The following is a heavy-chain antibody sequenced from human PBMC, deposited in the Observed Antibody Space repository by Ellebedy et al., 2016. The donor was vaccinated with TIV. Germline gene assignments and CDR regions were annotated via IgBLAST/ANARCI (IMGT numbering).Heavy chain of an antibody. V-gene: IGHV1-2*02. CDR1: GYTFTGYY. CDR3: AKSSSGWDYFDYYYMDV. CDR2: INPNSGGT. D-gene: IGHD6-19*01. J-gene: IGHJ6*03. Sequence: ASVKVSXKASGYTFTGYYIHWVRQAPGQGLEWMGWINPNSGGTNYAQNFQGRLTMTRDTSVSTAYMELSRLTSDDTAVYFCAKSSSGWDYFDYYYMDVWGKGTTVTVSS.